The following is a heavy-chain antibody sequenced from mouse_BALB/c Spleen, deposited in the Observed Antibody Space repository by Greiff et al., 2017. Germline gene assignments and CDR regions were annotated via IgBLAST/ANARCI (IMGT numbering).Heavy chain of an antibody. V-gene: IGHV1-82*01. CDR2: IYPGDGDT. CDR3: AGGYDGDYYAMDY. D-gene: IGHD2-2*01. J-gene: IGHJ4*01. CDR1: GYAFSSSW. Sequence: QVQLQQSGPELVKPGASVKISCKASGYAFSSSWMNWVKQRPGQGLEWIGRIYPGDGDTNYNGKFKGKATLTADKSSSTAYMQLSSLTSVDSAVFFCAGGYDGDYYAMDYWGQGTSVTVSS.